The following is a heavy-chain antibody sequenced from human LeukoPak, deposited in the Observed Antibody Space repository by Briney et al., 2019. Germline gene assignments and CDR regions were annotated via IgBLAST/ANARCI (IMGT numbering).Heavy chain of an antibody. CDR3: ARDLNSQSTPFYFDY. J-gene: IGHJ4*02. V-gene: IGHV3-30*03. CDR1: GFTFSTYG. Sequence: GGSLRLSCAASGFTFSTYGIHWVRQAPGKGLEWVAFISYDGSNKYYADSVKGRFTISRDHAKNSLYLQMNSLRVEDTAVYYCARDLNSQSTPFYFDYWGQGTLVTVSS. D-gene: IGHD2/OR15-2a*01. CDR2: ISYDGSNK.